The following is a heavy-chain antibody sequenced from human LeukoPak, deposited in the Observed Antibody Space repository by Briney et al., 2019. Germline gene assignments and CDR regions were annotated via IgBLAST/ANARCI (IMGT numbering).Heavy chain of an antibody. V-gene: IGHV4-59*08. D-gene: IGHD1-26*01. CDR2: VYYSGST. CDR3: ARELTYADY. Sequence: KPSETLSLTCTVSGGSISTYFWSCIRQPPGKGLEWIGYVYYSGSTNYNPSLKSRVTILVDTSKNQFSLKLSSVTAADTAVYYCARELTYADYWGQGTLVTVSS. CDR1: GGSISTYF. J-gene: IGHJ4*02.